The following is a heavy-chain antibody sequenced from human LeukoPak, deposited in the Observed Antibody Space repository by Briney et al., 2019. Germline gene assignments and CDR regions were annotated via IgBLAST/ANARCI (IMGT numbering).Heavy chain of an antibody. CDR2: IIPIFGTA. Sequence: SVKVSCKASGGTFSSYAISWVRQAPGQGLEWMGGIIPIFGTANYAQKFQGRVTITADESMSTAYMELSSLRSEDTAVYYCASPLGRDGYNYYYYGMDVWGQGTTVTVSS. V-gene: IGHV1-69*13. CDR3: ASPLGRDGYNYYYYGMDV. CDR1: GGTFSSYA. D-gene: IGHD5-24*01. J-gene: IGHJ6*02.